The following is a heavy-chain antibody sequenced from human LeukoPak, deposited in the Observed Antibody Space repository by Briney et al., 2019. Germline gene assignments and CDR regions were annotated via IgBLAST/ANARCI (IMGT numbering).Heavy chain of an antibody. CDR2: ISGSGGST. J-gene: IGHJ4*02. V-gene: IGHV3-23*01. CDR1: GFTFSSYA. Sequence: PGGSLRLSCAASGFTFSSYAMGWVRQAPGKGLEWVSAISGSGGSTYYADSVKGRFTISRDNSKNTLYLQMNSLRAEDTAVYYCAKQSRPAVRGGFDYWGQGTLVTASS. CDR3: AKQSRPAVRGGFDY. D-gene: IGHD2-2*01.